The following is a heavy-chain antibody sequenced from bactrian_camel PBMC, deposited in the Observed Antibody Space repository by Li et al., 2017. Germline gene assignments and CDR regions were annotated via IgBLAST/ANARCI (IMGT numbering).Heavy chain of an antibody. Sequence: HVQLVESGGGSVQAGGSLRLACAAIGYNYSGNYLGWFRLAPGKQREGVATIAQGRGSAVYADSVRGRFTISRDNAKNTVYLQMDSLEPEDTAMYLCAADASRGGYCYFVTGDDFLFSPLGQGTQVTVS. CDR3: AADASRGGYCYFVTGDDFLFSP. J-gene: IGHJ6*01. CDR2: IAQGRGSA. D-gene: IGHD2*01. CDR1: GYNYSGNY. V-gene: IGHV3S53*01.